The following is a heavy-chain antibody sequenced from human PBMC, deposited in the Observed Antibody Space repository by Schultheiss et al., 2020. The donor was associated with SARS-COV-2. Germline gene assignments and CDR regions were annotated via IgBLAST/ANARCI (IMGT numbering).Heavy chain of an antibody. CDR1: GYSFTSYW. Sequence: GGSLRLSCEGSGYSFTSYWIGWVRQMPGKGLEWMGIIYPGDSDTRYSPSFQGQVTISLDKSISTAYLQWSSLKASDSAMYYCARWNSERFDPWGQGTLVTVSS. CDR2: IYPGDSDT. D-gene: IGHD1-1*01. V-gene: IGHV5-51*01. CDR3: ARWNSERFDP. J-gene: IGHJ5*02.